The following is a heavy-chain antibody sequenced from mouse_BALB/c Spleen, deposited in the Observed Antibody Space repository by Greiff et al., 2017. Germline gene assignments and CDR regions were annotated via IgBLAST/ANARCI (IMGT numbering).Heavy chain of an antibody. CDR2: IDPANGNT. J-gene: IGHJ4*01. Sequence: VQLKESGAELVKPGASVKLSCTASGFNIKDTYMHWVKQRPEQGLEWIGRIDPANGNTKYDPKFQGKATITADTSSNTAYLQLSSLTSEDTAVYYCARGMDYWGQGTSVTVSS. CDR3: ARGMDY. V-gene: IGHV14-3*02. CDR1: GFNIKDTY.